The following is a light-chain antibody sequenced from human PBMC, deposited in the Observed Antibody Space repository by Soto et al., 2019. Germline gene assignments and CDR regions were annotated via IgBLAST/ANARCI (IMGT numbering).Light chain of an antibody. Sequence: EIVMTQSPATLSVSPGERATLSCRASQSVSGNVAWYQQIPGQTPRLLIYGASTRATGIPVRFSGSGSGTEFTLTISSLQSEDFAVYYCHQSDDGPYTFGQGTKVDIK. CDR1: QSVSGN. V-gene: IGKV3-15*01. CDR3: HQSDDGPYT. J-gene: IGKJ2*01. CDR2: GAS.